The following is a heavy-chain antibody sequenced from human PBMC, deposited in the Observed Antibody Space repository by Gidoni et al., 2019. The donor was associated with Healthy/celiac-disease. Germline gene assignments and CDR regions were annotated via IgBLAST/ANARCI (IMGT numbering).Heavy chain of an antibody. CDR2: ISSSSSYI. CDR3: AREGGSSWPVDY. CDR1: GFTFSSYS. J-gene: IGHJ4*02. D-gene: IGHD6-13*01. Sequence: EVQLVESGGGLVKPGGSLRLSCAASGFTFSSYSMNWVRQAPGKGLEWVSSISSSSSYIYYADSVKGRFTISRDNAKNSLYLQMNSLRAEDTAVYYCAREGGSSWPVDYWGQGTLVTVSS. V-gene: IGHV3-21*01.